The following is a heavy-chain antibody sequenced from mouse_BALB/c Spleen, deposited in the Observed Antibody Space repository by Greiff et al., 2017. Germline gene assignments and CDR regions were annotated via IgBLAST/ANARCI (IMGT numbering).Heavy chain of an antibody. CDR2: IWAGGST. D-gene: IGHD1-1*01. CDR1: GFSLTSYG. CDR3: ARESPYYGSSFPYAMDY. V-gene: IGHV2-9*02. Sequence: VQLVESGPGLVAPSQSLSITCTVSGFSLTSYGVHWVRQPPGKGLEWLGVIWAGGSTNYNSALMSRLSISKDNSKSQVFLKMNSLQTDDTAMYYCARESPYYGSSFPYAMDYWGQGTSVTVSS. J-gene: IGHJ4*01.